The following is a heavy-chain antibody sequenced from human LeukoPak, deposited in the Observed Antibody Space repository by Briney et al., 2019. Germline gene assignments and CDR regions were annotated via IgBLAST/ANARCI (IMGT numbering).Heavy chain of an antibody. CDR3: ARGFGDSSGFYYFDY. V-gene: IGHV3-64*01. Sequence: PGGSLRLSCAASGFTFSSYAMHWVRQAPGKGLEYFSAISSNGGSTYYANSVKGRFTISRDNSKNTLYLQMGSLRAEDMAVYYCARGFGDSSGFYYFDYWGQGTLVTVSS. D-gene: IGHD3-22*01. CDR2: ISSNGGST. J-gene: IGHJ4*02. CDR1: GFTFSSYA.